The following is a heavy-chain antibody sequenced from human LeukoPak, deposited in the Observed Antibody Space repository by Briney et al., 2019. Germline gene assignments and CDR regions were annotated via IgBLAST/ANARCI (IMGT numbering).Heavy chain of an antibody. CDR2: ISYDGSNK. Sequence: GGSLRLSCAASGFTFSSYAMHWVRQAPGKGLEWVAVISYDGSNKYYADSVKGRFTISRDNSKNTLYLQMNSLRAEDTAVYYCARGVYSSGRTLMGYWGQGTLVTVSS. V-gene: IGHV3-30-3*01. D-gene: IGHD6-19*01. CDR3: ARGVYSSGRTLMGY. CDR1: GFTFSSYA. J-gene: IGHJ4*02.